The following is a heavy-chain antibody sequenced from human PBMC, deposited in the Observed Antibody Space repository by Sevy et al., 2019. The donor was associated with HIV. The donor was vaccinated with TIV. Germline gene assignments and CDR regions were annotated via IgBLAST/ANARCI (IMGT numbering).Heavy chain of an antibody. J-gene: IGHJ4*02. CDR1: GYTFTTYN. V-gene: IGHV1-18*01. Sequence: ASVKVSCKASGYTFTTYNIVWVRKAPGQGLEWLAWMSPYNGNKNYAQRVQGRVTMTMDTFTDTAFLELRSLKFDDTAVYYCARGSSSWYDYWGQGTLVTVSS. CDR2: MSPYNGNK. D-gene: IGHD2-2*01. CDR3: ARGSSSWYDY.